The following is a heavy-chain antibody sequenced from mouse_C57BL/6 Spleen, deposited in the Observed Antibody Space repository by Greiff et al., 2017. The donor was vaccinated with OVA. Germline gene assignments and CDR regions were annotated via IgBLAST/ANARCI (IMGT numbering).Heavy chain of an antibody. CDR1: GYTFTSYT. CDR3: ARVEAY. J-gene: IGHJ3*01. V-gene: IGHV1-4*01. Sequence: QVQLKESGAELARPGASVKMSCKASGYTFTSYTMHWVKQSPRQGLEWIGYINPSSGYTKYNQKFKDKATLTADKSSSTAYMQLSSLTSEDSAVYYCARVEAYWGQGTLVTVSA. CDR2: INPSSGYT.